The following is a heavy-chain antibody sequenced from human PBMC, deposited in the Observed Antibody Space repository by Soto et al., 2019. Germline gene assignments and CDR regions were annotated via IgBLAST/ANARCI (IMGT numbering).Heavy chain of an antibody. D-gene: IGHD6-6*01. CDR3: ARSTSSTLSHYYGMDV. CDR2: ISFDGGNQ. CDR1: GFSFSNYG. Sequence: GGSLRLSCAASGFSFSNYGMHWVRQAPGKGLEWVTVISFDGGNQYYADSVKGRFTVSRDNSENTLSLQMNSLRGDDTAVYYCARSTSSTLSHYYGMDVWGQGTTVTVSS. V-gene: IGHV3-30*03. J-gene: IGHJ6*02.